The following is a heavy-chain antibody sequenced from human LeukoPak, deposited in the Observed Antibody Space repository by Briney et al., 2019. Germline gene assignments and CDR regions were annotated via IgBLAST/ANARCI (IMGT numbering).Heavy chain of an antibody. Sequence: SETLSLTCIVSGYSISSGYYWGWIRQPPGKGLEWMGTIYHSGSTYYNPSLKSRVTISVDTSKNQFSLKLSSVTAADTAVYYCAKTVTVTTSAFDIWGQGTMVTVSS. CDR1: GYSISSGYY. D-gene: IGHD4-17*01. J-gene: IGHJ3*02. CDR2: IYHSGST. V-gene: IGHV4-38-2*02. CDR3: AKTVTVTTSAFDI.